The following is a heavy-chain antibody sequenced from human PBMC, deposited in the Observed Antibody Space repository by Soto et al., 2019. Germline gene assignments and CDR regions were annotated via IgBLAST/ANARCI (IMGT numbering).Heavy chain of an antibody. Sequence: GGSLRLSCAASGFTFSSYAMHWVRQAPGKGLEWVAVISYDGSNKYYADSVKGRFTISRDNSKNTLYLQMNSLRAEDTAVYYCASNYDSSGYSSYYYYGMDVWGQGTTVTVSS. CDR1: GFTFSSYA. J-gene: IGHJ6*02. V-gene: IGHV3-30-3*01. D-gene: IGHD3-22*01. CDR2: ISYDGSNK. CDR3: ASNYDSSGYSSYYYYGMDV.